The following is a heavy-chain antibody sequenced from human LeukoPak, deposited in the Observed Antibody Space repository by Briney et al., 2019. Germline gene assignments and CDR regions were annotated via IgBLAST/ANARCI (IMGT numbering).Heavy chain of an antibody. CDR3: ARVGYDFWSGPLNYFDY. V-gene: IGHV1-2*02. D-gene: IGHD3-3*01. CDR2: INPNSGGT. J-gene: IGHJ4*02. Sequence: ASVKVSWKASGYTSTGYYMHWVRQAPVEGLEWMGWINPNSGGTNYAQKFQGRVTMTRDTSISTAYMELSSLRSDDTAVYYCARVGYDFWSGPLNYFDYWGQGTLVTVSS. CDR1: GYTSTGYY.